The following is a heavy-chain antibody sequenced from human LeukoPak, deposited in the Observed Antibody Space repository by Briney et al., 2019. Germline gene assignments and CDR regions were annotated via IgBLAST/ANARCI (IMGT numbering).Heavy chain of an antibody. D-gene: IGHD3-22*01. CDR3: ARGPNYTYYYDSSGYYPLGY. J-gene: IGHJ4*02. V-gene: IGHV4-59*01. Sequence: SETLSLTCTVSGGSISSYYWSGIRQPPGKGLEWIGYIYYSGSTNYNPSLKSRVTISVGTSKNQFSLKLSSVTAADTAVYYCARGPNYTYYYDSSGYYPLGYWGQGTLVTVSS. CDR2: IYYSGST. CDR1: GGSISSYY.